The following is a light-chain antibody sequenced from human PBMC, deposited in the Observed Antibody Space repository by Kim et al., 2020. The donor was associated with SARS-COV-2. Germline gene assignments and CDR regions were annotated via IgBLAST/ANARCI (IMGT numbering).Light chain of an antibody. V-gene: IGLV2-14*03. CDR3: TSYSSSTTLYV. Sequence: QSVLTQPASVSGSLGQSITISCTGTRGEIGGYKYVSWYQQHPGKAPKLLIYDVSNRPSGVSNRFSGSKSGNTASLTISGLQAEDEADYYCTSYSSSTTLYVFGLGTKVTVL. CDR1: RGEIGGYKY. CDR2: DVS. J-gene: IGLJ1*01.